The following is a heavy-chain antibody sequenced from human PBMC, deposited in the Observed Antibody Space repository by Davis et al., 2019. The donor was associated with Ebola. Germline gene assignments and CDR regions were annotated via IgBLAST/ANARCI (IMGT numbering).Heavy chain of an antibody. J-gene: IGHJ4*02. D-gene: IGHD3-3*01. Sequence: PGGSLRLSCAASGFTFSNYAMSWVRQAPGKGLEWVSAISGSGSSTYYADSVKGRFTISRDNSKNTLYPQMNSLRAEDTAIYHCAKRQGVGGAIDYWGQGTRVTVSS. CDR3: AKRQGVGGAIDY. V-gene: IGHV3-23*01. CDR1: GFTFSNYA. CDR2: ISGSGSST.